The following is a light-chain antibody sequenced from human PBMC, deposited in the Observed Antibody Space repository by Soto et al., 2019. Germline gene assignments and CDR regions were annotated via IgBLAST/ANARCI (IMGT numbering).Light chain of an antibody. J-gene: IGKJ2*01. Sequence: DIQMTQSPSTLSASVGDRVTITCRASQSISSWLAWYQQKPGKAPKLLIYDASSLESGVPSRFSGIGSVTEFTLTISSLQPDDFATYYCQQYNSYPYTFGQGTKLEIK. CDR2: DAS. CDR1: QSISSW. CDR3: QQYNSYPYT. V-gene: IGKV1-5*01.